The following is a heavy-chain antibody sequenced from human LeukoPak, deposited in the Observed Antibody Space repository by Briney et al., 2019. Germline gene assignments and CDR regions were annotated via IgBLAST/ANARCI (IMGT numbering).Heavy chain of an antibody. Sequence: SETLSLTCTVSGGSISSGDYYWSWIRQPPGKGLEWIGYIYYSGSTYYNPSLKSRATISVDTSKNQFSLKLSSVTAADTAVYYCARDGAYCGGDCYPGFDPWGQGTLVTVSS. CDR3: ARDGAYCGGDCYPGFDP. CDR2: IYYSGST. CDR1: GGSISSGDYY. D-gene: IGHD2-21*01. V-gene: IGHV4-30-4*08. J-gene: IGHJ5*02.